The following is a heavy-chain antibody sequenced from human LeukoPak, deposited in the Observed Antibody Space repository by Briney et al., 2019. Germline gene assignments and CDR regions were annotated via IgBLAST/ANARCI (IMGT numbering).Heavy chain of an antibody. J-gene: IGHJ4*02. CDR1: GFTFSSYA. Sequence: GGSLRLSCAASGFTFSSYAMSWVRQAPGKGLEWVSAISGSGGSTYYADSVRGRFTISRDNSKNTLYLQMNSLRAEDTAVYYCAKGKWELPYYFDYWGQGTLVTVSS. D-gene: IGHD1-26*01. CDR3: AKGKWELPYYFDY. V-gene: IGHV3-23*01. CDR2: ISGSGGST.